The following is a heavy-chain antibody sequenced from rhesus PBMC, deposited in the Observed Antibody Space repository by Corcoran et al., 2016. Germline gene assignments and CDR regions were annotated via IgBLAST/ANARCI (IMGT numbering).Heavy chain of an antibody. J-gene: IGHJ4*01. CDR1: GGSISSNY. Sequence: QLQLQESGPGLVKPSETLSLTCAVSGGSISSNYWLWILQPPGKGLQWIGRISGSGGSTDYNPSLKSRVTISTDTSKNQFSLKLSSVTAADTAVYYCARGGGSYYYGVDFDYWGQGVLVTVSS. V-gene: IGHV4-173*01. CDR3: ARGGGSYYYGVDFDY. D-gene: IGHD3-16*01. CDR2: ISGSGGST.